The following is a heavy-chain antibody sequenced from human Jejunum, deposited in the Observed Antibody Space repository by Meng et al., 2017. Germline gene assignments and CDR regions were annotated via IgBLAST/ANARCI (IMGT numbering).Heavy chain of an antibody. Sequence: GESLKISCTASGFSSSFFWMTWVRQAPGKGLEWVANINQDGSEQNYADSVKGRFTISRDNAKNSLFLQMNSLRVEDTAVYRCPREAATYPPLYWGPGTLVTVSS. D-gene: IGHD2-15*01. J-gene: IGHJ4*02. CDR1: GFSSSFFW. CDR2: INQDGSEQ. V-gene: IGHV3-7*01. CDR3: PREAATYPPLY.